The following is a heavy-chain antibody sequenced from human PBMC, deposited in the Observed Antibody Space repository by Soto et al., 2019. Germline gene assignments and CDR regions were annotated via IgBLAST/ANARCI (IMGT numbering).Heavy chain of an antibody. Sequence: PGGSLRLSCAASGFTFKKYGMSWVRQAPGKGLEWVSDITYSGGSIYYADSVKGRFTISRDNSKNTLYLQMNSLRAEDTAVYYYSEADTVVDLYDFDYWGQGTLVTVSS. D-gene: IGHD2-2*01. CDR3: SEADTVVDLYDFDY. CDR1: GFTFKKYG. J-gene: IGHJ4*02. V-gene: IGHV3-23*01. CDR2: ITYSGGSI.